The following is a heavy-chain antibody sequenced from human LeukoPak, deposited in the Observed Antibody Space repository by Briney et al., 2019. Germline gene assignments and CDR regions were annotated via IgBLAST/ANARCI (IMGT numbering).Heavy chain of an antibody. CDR1: LGSLSGYY. Sequence: SETLSLTCTVYLGSLSGYYWSWIRQPPGKGLEWIGVIDHSGSTNYNPSLKSRVTISVDTSKNQFSLKLSSVTAADTAVYYCARLNRGYSYGYDYWGQGALVTVSS. V-gene: IGHV4-34*01. J-gene: IGHJ4*02. CDR3: ARLNRGYSYGYDY. CDR2: IDHSGST. D-gene: IGHD5-18*01.